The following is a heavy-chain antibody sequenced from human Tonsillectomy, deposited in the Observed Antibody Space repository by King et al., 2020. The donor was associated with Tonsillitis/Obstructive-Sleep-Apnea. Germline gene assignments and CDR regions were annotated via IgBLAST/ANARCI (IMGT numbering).Heavy chain of an antibody. CDR3: ARGGMTVVVVAALNHYYYYMDV. CDR2: INHSGST. V-gene: IGHV4-34*01. Sequence: VQLQQWGAGLLKPSENLSLTCAVYGGSFSGYYWSWIRQPPGKGLEWIGEINHSGSTNYNPSLKSRVTISVDTSKNQFSLKLSSVTAADTAVYYCARGGMTVVVVAALNHYYYYMDVSGKGTTVTVSS. D-gene: IGHD2-15*01. J-gene: IGHJ6*03. CDR1: GGSFSGYY.